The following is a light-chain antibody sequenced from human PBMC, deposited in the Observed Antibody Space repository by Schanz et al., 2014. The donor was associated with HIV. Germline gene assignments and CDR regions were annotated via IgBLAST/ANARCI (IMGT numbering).Light chain of an antibody. V-gene: IGLV1-51*01. CDR2: DNG. J-gene: IGLJ2*01. Sequence: QSVLTQPPSVSAAPGQKVTISCSGSTSNIGDNYVSWYQQFPGTAPKLLIYDNGRRASGIPDRFSASKSGTSVSLDITGLQTGDEADYYCATWDRTLSAVVFGGGTKLTVL. CDR1: TSNIGDNY. CDR3: ATWDRTLSAVV.